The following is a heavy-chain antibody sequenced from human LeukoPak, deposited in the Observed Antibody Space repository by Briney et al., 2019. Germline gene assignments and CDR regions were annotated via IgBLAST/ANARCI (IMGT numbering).Heavy chain of an antibody. CDR2: IKQDGSEK. D-gene: IGHD3-10*01. Sequence: PGGSLRLSCAASGFTFSSYWMTWVRQAPGKGLEGVANIKQDGSEKYYVDSVKGRFTISRDNAKNSLYLQMNSLRAEDTAVYYCARGSYGSGSYYQNYWGQGTLVTVSS. CDR3: ARGSYGSGSYYQNY. V-gene: IGHV3-7*01. J-gene: IGHJ4*02. CDR1: GFTFSSYW.